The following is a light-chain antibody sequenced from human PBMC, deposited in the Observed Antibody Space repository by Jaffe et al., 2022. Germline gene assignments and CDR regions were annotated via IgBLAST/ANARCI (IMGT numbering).Light chain of an antibody. J-gene: IGKJ2*01. CDR2: KAS. CDR3: QQYDFYYT. V-gene: IGKV1-5*03. CDR1: QTIGNW. Sequence: DIQMTQSPSTLSASVGDRVTITCRASQTIGNWLAWYQQKPGKAPKLLIYKASILESGVPSRFSGSGSGTEFTLTISSLQPDDFATYYCQQYDFYYTFGQGTKLEIK.